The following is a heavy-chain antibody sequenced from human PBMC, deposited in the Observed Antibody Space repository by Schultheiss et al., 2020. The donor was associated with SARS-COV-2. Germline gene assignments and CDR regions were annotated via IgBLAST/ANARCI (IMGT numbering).Heavy chain of an antibody. CDR2: INHSGST. CDR1: GGSFSGYY. D-gene: IGHD6-13*01. CDR3: ARGIAAGTFGGFDP. V-gene: IGHV4-34*01. J-gene: IGHJ5*02. Sequence: SQTLSLTCAVYGGSFSGYYWSWIRQPPGKGLEWIGEINHSGSTNYNPSLKSRVTISVDTSNNQFSLKLSSVTAADTAVYYCARGIAAGTFGGFDPWGQGTRFTVSS.